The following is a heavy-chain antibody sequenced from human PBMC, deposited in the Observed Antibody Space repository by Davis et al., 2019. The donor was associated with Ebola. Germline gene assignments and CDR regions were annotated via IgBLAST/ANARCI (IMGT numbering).Heavy chain of an antibody. D-gene: IGHD4-17*01. Sequence: PGGSLRLSCPASGFPLIRHALYWVRQAPGKGLEWMAVISYDGTKIYYADSVKGRFTISRDNSKNTLYLQMNSLRADDTAVFYCARDRAYGYFILDVCGQGTTVTVSS. J-gene: IGHJ6*02. CDR1: GFPLIRHA. CDR3: ARDRAYGYFILDV. V-gene: IGHV3-30-3*01. CDR2: ISYDGTKI.